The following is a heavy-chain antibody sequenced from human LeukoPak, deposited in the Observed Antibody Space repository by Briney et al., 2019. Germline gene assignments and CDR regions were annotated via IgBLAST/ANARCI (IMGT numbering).Heavy chain of an antibody. Sequence: SGKVSCKASGGTFSSYAISWVRQAPGQGLEWMGGIIPIFGTANYAQKFQGRVTITAGESTSTAYMELSSLRSEDTAVYYCARGSYYDSSGYYKYYFDYWGQGTLVTVSS. J-gene: IGHJ4*02. CDR2: IIPIFGTA. CDR1: GGTFSSYA. D-gene: IGHD3-22*01. CDR3: ARGSYYDSSGYYKYYFDY. V-gene: IGHV1-69*13.